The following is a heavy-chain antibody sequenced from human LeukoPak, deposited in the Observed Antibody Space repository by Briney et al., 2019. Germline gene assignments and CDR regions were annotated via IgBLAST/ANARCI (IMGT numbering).Heavy chain of an antibody. CDR2: IKQDGSEK. D-gene: IGHD6-19*01. V-gene: IGHV3-7*03. CDR1: GFTFSSYW. CDR3: AKDIGEWLVEGFDY. J-gene: IGHJ4*02. Sequence: GGSLRLSCAASGFTFSSYWMNWVRQAPGKGLEWVANIKQDGSEKYYVASVKGRFTISRDNAKKSLYLQMNSLRAEDTALYYCAKDIGEWLVEGFDYWGQGTLVTVSS.